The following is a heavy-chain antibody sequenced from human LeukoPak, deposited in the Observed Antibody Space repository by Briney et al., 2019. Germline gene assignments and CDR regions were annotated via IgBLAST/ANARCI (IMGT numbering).Heavy chain of an antibody. CDR1: GFTFSSYA. D-gene: IGHD6-6*01. CDR3: ARVVVSSSSDYFDY. CDR2: ISGGGGNS. V-gene: IGHV3-23*01. J-gene: IGHJ4*02. Sequence: GGSLRLSCAASGFTFSSYAMSWVRQAPGKGLEWVSGISGGGGNSYYADSVKGRSTISRDNSKNTLYLQMNSLRAEDTAEYYCARVVVSSSSDYFDYWGQGTLVTVSS.